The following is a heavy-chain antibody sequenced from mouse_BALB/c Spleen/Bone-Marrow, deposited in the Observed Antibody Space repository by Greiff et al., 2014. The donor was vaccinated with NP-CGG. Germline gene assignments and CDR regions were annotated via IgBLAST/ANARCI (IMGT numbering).Heavy chain of an antibody. J-gene: IGHJ3*01. CDR2: ILPRSGTT. D-gene: IGHD2-4*01. V-gene: IGHV1-9*01. Sequence: VQLQQSGAELMKPGASVKISCKATGYTFSTYWVEWVKQRPGHGLEWIGEILPRSGTTNYNEKFKGKATFTADTSSNTAYMQLSSLTSEDSAVYYCARLITTGGFAYWGQGTLVTVSA. CDR1: GYTFSTYW. CDR3: ARLITTGGFAY.